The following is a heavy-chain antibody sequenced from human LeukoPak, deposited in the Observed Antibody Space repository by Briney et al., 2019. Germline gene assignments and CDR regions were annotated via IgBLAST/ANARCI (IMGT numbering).Heavy chain of an antibody. J-gene: IGHJ5*02. V-gene: IGHV5-51*01. CDR1: GYSFTSHW. CDR2: IYPDDSET. Sequence: GESLKISCKGSGYSFTSHWIAWVRQMPGKGLEWMGIIYPDDSETRYSPSFQGQVTFSVDKSVSTAYLQWSSLKASDTAMYYCARHPRYCNNTDCFTYNWFDPWGQGTLVTVSS. D-gene: IGHD2/OR15-2a*01. CDR3: ARHPRYCNNTDCFTYNWFDP.